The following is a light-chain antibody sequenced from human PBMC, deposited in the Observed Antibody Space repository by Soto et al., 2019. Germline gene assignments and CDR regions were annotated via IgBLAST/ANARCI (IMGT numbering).Light chain of an antibody. J-gene: IGLJ2*01. CDR2: NNN. Sequence: QSVLTQPPSASGTPGQRVTISCSGSSSNIGSNTVNWYQQFPGTAPKLLIYNNNQRPSVVPDRFSGSKSGISASLAISGLPSEDEADYYCEAWDDSLNGLFGGGTKLTVL. V-gene: IGLV1-44*01. CDR1: SSNIGSNT. CDR3: EAWDDSLNGL.